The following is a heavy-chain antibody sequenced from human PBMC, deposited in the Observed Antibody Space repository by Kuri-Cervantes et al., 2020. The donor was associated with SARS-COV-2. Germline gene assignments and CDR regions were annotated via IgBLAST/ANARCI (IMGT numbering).Heavy chain of an antibody. Sequence: AAVKVSCKASAYTFTGYYMHWGLQAPGQGLEWMGWINPNSGGTNYAKKFQGWVTLTRDTSIRTAYMELSRLRSDDTAVYYCAREGTITPQPHYGMDVWGQGTQVTVSS. CDR3: AREGTITPQPHYGMDV. D-gene: IGHD4-23*01. V-gene: IGHV1-2*04. CDR2: INPNSGGT. CDR1: AYTFTGYY. J-gene: IGHJ6*02.